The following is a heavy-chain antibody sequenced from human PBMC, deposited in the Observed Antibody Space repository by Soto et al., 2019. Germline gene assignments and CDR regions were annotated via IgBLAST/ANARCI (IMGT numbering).Heavy chain of an antibody. CDR3: XXXXXXWSXYSIDP. J-gene: IGHJ5*02. CDR2: IYYSGST. CDR1: GGSISSGGYY. D-gene: IGHD3-3*01. Sequence: QVQLQESGPGLVKPSQTLSLTCTVSGGSISSGGYYWSWIRQHPGKGLEWIGYIYYSGSTYYNPSLKSRVTILGDTSKNQFSLKLSSVXXXXXXXXXXXXXXXWSXYSIDPWGQGTLVTVXS. V-gene: IGHV4-31*03.